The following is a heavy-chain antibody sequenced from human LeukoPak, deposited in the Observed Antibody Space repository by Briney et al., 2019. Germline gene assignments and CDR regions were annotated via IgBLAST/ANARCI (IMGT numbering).Heavy chain of an antibody. D-gene: IGHD6-13*01. V-gene: IGHV3-74*01. CDR3: AKASIAAAGTGYYYMDV. J-gene: IGHJ6*03. CDR2: INSDGSST. CDR1: GFTFSSYW. Sequence: GGSLRLSCAASGFTFSSYWMHWVRQAPGKGLVWVSRINSDGSSTTYADSVKGRFTISRDNAKNTLYLQMNSLRAEDTAVYYCAKASIAAAGTGYYYMDVWGKGTTVTVSS.